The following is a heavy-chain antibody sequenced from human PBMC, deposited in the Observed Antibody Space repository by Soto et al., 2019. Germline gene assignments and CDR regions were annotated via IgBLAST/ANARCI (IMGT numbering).Heavy chain of an antibody. CDR1: GFTFSIYA. V-gene: IGHV3-23*05. CDR2: LLRSGRST. D-gene: IGHD3-3*01. J-gene: IGHJ4*02. Sequence: GGSLRLSCAASGFTFSIYAMTWARQAPGKGLEWVAGLLRSGRSTYYADSVKGRFSISRDTSQSTLYLQMNSLRADDTAMYYCARWSYLDYWGQGTRVTVSS. CDR3: ARWSYLDY.